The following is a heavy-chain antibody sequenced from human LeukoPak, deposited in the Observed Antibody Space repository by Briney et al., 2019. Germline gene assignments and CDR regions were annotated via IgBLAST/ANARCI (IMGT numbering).Heavy chain of an antibody. CDR3: ARGGRRWLERNYYMDV. V-gene: IGHV1-8*01. CDR2: MNTNSGNT. J-gene: IGHJ6*03. D-gene: IGHD5-24*01. CDR1: GYTFTSYD. Sequence: ASVKVSCKASGYTFTSYDINWVRQATGQGLEWMGWMNTNSGNTGYAQKFQGRVTMTRNTSISTAYMELSSLRSEDTAVYYRARGGRRWLERNYYMDVWGKGTTVTISS.